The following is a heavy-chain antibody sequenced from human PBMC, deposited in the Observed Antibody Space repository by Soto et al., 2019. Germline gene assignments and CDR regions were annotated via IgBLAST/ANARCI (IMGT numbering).Heavy chain of an antibody. V-gene: IGHV3-23*01. Sequence: EVQLLESGGGLVQPGGSLRLSCAASGFTFSSYAMSWVRQAPGKGLEWVSAISGSGGSTYYADSVKGRFTISRDNSKNTLYLQMNSLRAEDTAVYYCAKDRSRSCPGGSCYPDYYYYYMDVWGKGTTVTVSS. CDR2: ISGSGGST. D-gene: IGHD2-15*01. CDR1: GFTFSSYA. J-gene: IGHJ6*03. CDR3: AKDRSRSCPGGSCYPDYYYYYMDV.